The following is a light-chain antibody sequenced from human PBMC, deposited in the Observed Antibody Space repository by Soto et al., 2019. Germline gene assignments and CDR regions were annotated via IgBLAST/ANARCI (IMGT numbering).Light chain of an antibody. CDR1: ESLLFRNGYNY. CDR3: VQRLHRPGT. V-gene: IGKV2-28*01. CDR2: MGS. Sequence: EIVLTQSPLTLPVTPGEPASISCRSTESLLFRNGYNYLNWYLQKPGQSPQLLIYMGSNRASGVPDRFSGSGSGTDFTLKISRVEADDVGIYYCVQRLHRPGTFGQGTKVEIK. J-gene: IGKJ1*01.